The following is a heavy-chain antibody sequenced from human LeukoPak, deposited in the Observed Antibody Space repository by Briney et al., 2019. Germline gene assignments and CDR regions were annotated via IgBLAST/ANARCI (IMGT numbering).Heavy chain of an antibody. D-gene: IGHD6-13*01. Sequence: ASVTVSCKASGYTFTSYGISWVRQAPGQGLEWMGWISAYNGNTNYAQKLQGRVTMTTDTSTSTAYMELRSLRSDDTAVYYCARDLIDSSSWYQRPYFQHWGQGTLVTVSS. J-gene: IGHJ1*01. CDR3: ARDLIDSSSWYQRPYFQH. V-gene: IGHV1-18*01. CDR2: ISAYNGNT. CDR1: GYTFTSYG.